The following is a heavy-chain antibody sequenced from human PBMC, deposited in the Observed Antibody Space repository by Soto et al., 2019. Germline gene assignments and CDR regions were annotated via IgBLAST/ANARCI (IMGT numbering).Heavy chain of an antibody. V-gene: IGHV4-39*01. CDR3: ASCFCARGVTMRIESHVRRSPKSATCYYGMDV. J-gene: IGHJ6*02. CDR2: IYYSGST. D-gene: IGHD2-15*01. Sequence: PSETLSLTCTVSGGSISSSSYYWGWIRQPPGKGLEWIGSIYYSGSTYYNPSLKSRVTISVDTSKNQFSLKLSSVTAADTAVYYCASCFCARGVTMRIESHVRRSPKSATCYYGMDVWGQGTTVTVSS. CDR1: GGSISSSSYY.